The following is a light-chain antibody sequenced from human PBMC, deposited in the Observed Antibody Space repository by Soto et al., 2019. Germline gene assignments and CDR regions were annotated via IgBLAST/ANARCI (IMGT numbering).Light chain of an antibody. Sequence: EIVLTQSPATLSLARGERATLSCRASQSVTNNLVWYQQKPGQAPRLLIYYASNRATGVPARFSGSGFGTDFTLTISSLEPEDFAVYYCQQRVNWPLFSFGPGTKLDIK. CDR3: QQRVNWPLFS. CDR2: YAS. J-gene: IGKJ3*01. CDR1: QSVTNN. V-gene: IGKV3-11*01.